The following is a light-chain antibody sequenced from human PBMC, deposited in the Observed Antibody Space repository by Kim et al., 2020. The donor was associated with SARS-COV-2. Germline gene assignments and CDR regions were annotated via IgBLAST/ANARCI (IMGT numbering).Light chain of an antibody. CDR2: RNN. V-gene: IGLV1-47*01. CDR1: TSNIGSNY. Sequence: GQTVTISCTGSTSNIGSNYVWWYQQLPKTAPKPLIYRNNQRPSGVPDRFSGSKSGTSGSLAISGLRPEDEADYYCAAWDDSLNGLVFGGGTQLTVL. CDR3: AAWDDSLNGLV. J-gene: IGLJ3*02.